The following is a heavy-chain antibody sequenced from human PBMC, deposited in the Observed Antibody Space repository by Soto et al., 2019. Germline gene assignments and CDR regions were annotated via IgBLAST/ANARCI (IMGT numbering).Heavy chain of an antibody. CDR3: AREAADSSGWYGNFDY. D-gene: IGHD6-19*01. CDR2: IWYDGSNK. V-gene: IGHV3-33*01. J-gene: IGHJ4*02. Sequence: GGSLRLSCAASGFTFSSYGMHWVRQAPGKGLEWVAVIWYDGSNKYYADSVKGRFTISRDNSKNTLYLQMNSLRAEDTAVYYCAREAADSSGWYGNFDYWGQGTPVTVSS. CDR1: GFTFSSYG.